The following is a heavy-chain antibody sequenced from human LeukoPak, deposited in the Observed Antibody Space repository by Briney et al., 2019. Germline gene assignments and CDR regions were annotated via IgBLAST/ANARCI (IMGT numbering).Heavy chain of an antibody. CDR2: ISSSSSYI. CDR3: ARGALDAATPFDS. CDR1: GFTFSNYA. D-gene: IGHD2-15*01. Sequence: GRSLRLSCAASGFTFSNYAIHWVRQAPGKGLEWVSSISSSSSYIYYADSLKGRFTISRDNAKKSVYLQMNSLRAEDTAVYYCARGALDAATPFDSWGQGTLVTVSS. V-gene: IGHV3-21*01. J-gene: IGHJ5*01.